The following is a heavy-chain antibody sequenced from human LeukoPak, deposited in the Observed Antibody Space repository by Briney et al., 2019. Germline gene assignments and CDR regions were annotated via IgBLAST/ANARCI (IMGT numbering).Heavy chain of an antibody. CDR1: EYSFTSYW. D-gene: IGHD4-17*01. Sequence: GESLKISCKGSEYSFTSYWIGWVRQMPGKGLEWMGIIYPGDSDTRYSPSFQGQVTISADKSISTAYLQWSSLKASDTAMYYCARPHYGDHGVPNWFDPWGQGTLVTVSS. V-gene: IGHV5-51*01. CDR2: IYPGDSDT. CDR3: ARPHYGDHGVPNWFDP. J-gene: IGHJ5*02.